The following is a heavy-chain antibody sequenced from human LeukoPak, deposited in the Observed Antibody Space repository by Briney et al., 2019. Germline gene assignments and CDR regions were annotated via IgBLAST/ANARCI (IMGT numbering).Heavy chain of an antibody. Sequence: GGSLRLSCAASGFTFSNYRMSWVRQAPGKGLEWVANIKQDGSEKFYVDSVKGRFTISRDDVENSLYLQMNSLRAEDTAVYYCARHYGGNLIDYWGQGSLVTVSS. CDR1: GFTFSNYR. D-gene: IGHD4-23*01. V-gene: IGHV3-7*01. CDR3: ARHYGGNLIDY. CDR2: IKQDGSEK. J-gene: IGHJ4*02.